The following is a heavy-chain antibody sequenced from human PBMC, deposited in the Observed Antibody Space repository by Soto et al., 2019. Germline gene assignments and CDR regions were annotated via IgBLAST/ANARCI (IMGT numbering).Heavy chain of an antibody. D-gene: IGHD5-18*01. CDR2: IFYSGST. V-gene: IGHV4-39*01. J-gene: IGHJ6*02. CDR1: AGPTIPGGSY. CDR3: VCIFSGGYSYGFYXYGMDV. Sequence: SQTLHLTSTVSAGPTIPGGSYWGRIRRHPGKGLEWIGRIFYSGSTYYNPSLKGRVTISVDTSKNQFSLKLSSVTAADTAIYYCVCIFSGGYSYGFYXYGMDVWGQGTTVT.